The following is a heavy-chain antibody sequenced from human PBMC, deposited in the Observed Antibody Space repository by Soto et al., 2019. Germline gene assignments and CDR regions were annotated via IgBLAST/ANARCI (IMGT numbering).Heavy chain of an antibody. CDR3: AHSVADRWLFLPFDY. D-gene: IGHD3-9*01. J-gene: IGHJ4*02. V-gene: IGHV2-5*02. CDR1: VFSLSTSGVG. Sequence: ESGPTLVNPTQTLTLTCTFAVFSLSTSGVGVGWIRQAPGKALEWLALIYWDDDKRYSPSLKSRLTITKDTSKNQVVLTMTNMDPVDTATYYCAHSVADRWLFLPFDYRGQGTLVTVSS. CDR2: IYWDDDK.